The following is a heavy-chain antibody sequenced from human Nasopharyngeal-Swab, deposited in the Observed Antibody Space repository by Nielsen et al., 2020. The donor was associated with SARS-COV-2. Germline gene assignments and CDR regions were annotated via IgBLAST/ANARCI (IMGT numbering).Heavy chain of an antibody. V-gene: IGHV1-8*01. Sequence: ASVKVSCKASGYIFTSYDINWVRQATGQGLEWMGWMNPNNRNTGYAQKFQGRITMTGNTSISTAYMELSSLRSEDTAVYYCTIIGAEVGTFDSWGQGTLVTVSS. CDR3: TIIGAEVGTFDS. CDR1: GYIFTSYD. D-gene: IGHD1-26*01. J-gene: IGHJ4*02. CDR2: MNPNNRNT.